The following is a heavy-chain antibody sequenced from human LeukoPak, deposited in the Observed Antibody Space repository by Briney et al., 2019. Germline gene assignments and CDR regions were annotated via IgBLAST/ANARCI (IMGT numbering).Heavy chain of an antibody. CDR2: IPSDGSIQ. CDR1: GFTFSKYA. V-gene: IGHV3-30*04. Sequence: GRSLRLSCAVSGFTFSKYAMHWVRQAAGKGMGWVTCIPSDGSIQFYAASVNGRFTISRDNTTTTLYLQMNSLRAAHTALYYCATHFSSSSTSCWAFDIWGQGTMVTVSS. D-gene: IGHD2-2*01. CDR3: ATHFSSSSTSCWAFDI. J-gene: IGHJ3*02.